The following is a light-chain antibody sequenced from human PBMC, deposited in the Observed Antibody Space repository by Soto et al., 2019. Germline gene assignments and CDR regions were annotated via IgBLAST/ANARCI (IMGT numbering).Light chain of an antibody. CDR2: GNS. CDR1: SSNIGAGYD. V-gene: IGLV1-40*01. Sequence: QSVLTQPPSVSGAPGQRVTIACTESSSNIGAGYDVHWYQQLPGTAPKLLIYGNSNRPSGVPDRFSGSKSGTSASLAITGLQAEDEADYYCQSYDSSLSRVFGGRTQLTVL. J-gene: IGLJ2*01. CDR3: QSYDSSLSRV.